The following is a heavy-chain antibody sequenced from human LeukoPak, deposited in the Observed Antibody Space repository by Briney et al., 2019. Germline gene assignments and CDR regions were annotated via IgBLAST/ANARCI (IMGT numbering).Heavy chain of an antibody. CDR2: IYYSGST. CDR1: GGSISSGGYY. D-gene: IGHD5-18*01. Sequence: SETLSLTCAVSGGSISSGGYYWSWIRQHPGKGLEWIGYIYYSGSTYYNPSLKSRVTISVDTSKNQFSLKLSSVTAADTAVYYCARDRYSYGLSYWGQGTLVTVSS. CDR3: ARDRYSYGLSY. V-gene: IGHV4-31*11. J-gene: IGHJ4*02.